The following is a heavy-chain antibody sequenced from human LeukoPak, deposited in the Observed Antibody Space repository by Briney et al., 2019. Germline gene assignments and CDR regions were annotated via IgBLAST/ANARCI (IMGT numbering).Heavy chain of an antibody. CDR1: GYTFTGYY. J-gene: IGHJ4*02. V-gene: IGHV1-2*06. D-gene: IGHD3/OR15-3a*01. CDR3: ARDQARTTTWYLYMNF. CDR2: IDPDSGVT. Sequence: ASVKVPCKASGYTFTGYYIQWVRQAPGQGLEWMGRIDPDSGVTNSAQKFQARVTMTRDTSITTAYMELSGLRSDDPAVYYCARDQARTTTWYLYMNFWGQGTLVIDSS.